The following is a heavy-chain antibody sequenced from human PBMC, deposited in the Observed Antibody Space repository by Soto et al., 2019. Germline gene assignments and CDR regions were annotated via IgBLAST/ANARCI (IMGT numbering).Heavy chain of an antibody. J-gene: IGHJ6*02. CDR3: ARRHFYYGMDV. Sequence: QVQLVQSGAEVKKPGSSVKVSCKASGGTFGTYDISWVRQAPGQGLEWIGGIIPLFGTANYAQKFQGRVTITADKSTTTAYMELSRLRSEDSAIYYCARRHFYYGMDVWGQGTTVTVSS. CDR2: IIPLFGTA. V-gene: IGHV1-69*06. CDR1: GGTFGTYD.